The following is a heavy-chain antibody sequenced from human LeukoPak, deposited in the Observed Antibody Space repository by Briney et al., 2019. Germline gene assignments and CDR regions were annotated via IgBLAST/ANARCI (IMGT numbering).Heavy chain of an antibody. D-gene: IGHD6-19*01. CDR1: GYTFNSYY. Sequence: ASVKVSCKASGYTFNSYYMHWVRQAPGQGPEWMGIINPSSGSTSYAQNFQGRVTMTRDTSTSTVYMELSSLRSEDTAVYYCASSSSGWVQRAPFDYWGQGTQVTVSS. V-gene: IGHV1-46*02. CDR2: INPSSGST. CDR3: ASSSSGWVQRAPFDY. J-gene: IGHJ4*02.